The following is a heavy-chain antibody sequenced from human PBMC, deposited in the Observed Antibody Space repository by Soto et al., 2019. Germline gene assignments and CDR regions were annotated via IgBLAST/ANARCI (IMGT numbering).Heavy chain of an antibody. Sequence: QVQLQESGPGLVKPSETLSLTCTVSGGSVSSGCFYWGWIRQPPGKGLEWIGYIYDSGNTNYNPSLKRRVTILEDPSKNQFSLNLGFVTAADTAMYFCARRYSWGSGRGRSMDVWGQGTTVTVS. V-gene: IGHV4-61*01. D-gene: IGHD3-10*01. J-gene: IGHJ6*02. CDR1: GGSVSSGCFY. CDR2: IYDSGNT. CDR3: ARRYSWGSGRGRSMDV.